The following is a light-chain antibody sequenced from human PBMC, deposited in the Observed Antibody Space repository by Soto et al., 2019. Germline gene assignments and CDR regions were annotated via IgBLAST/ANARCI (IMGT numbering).Light chain of an antibody. CDR3: QSYESRPSGYV. CDR2: GNN. CDR1: SSNIGAGYD. V-gene: IGLV1-40*01. J-gene: IGLJ1*01. Sequence: QSVLTQPPSVSGAPGQSVTISGTGSSSNIGAGYDVHWYQHIPGTAPKLLIYGNNNRPSGVPDRFSGSKSVTSASLAITGLQAEDEADYYCQSYESRPSGYVFGTGTKVTVL.